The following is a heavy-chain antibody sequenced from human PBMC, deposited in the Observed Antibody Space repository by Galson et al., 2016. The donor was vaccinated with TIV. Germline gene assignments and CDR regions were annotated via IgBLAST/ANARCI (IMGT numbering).Heavy chain of an antibody. CDR3: AKVLVGGGNNMIFDY. CDR1: GFTFSTYA. J-gene: IGHJ4*02. V-gene: IGHV3-23*01. CDR2: IWGTGDDT. D-gene: IGHD1/OR15-1a*01. Sequence: CAASGFTFSTYAMSWVRQAPGKGLEWVSTIWGTGDDTHYADSVKGRFTISGDNSKNTLYLEMNSLRAEDTAVYYCAKVLVGGGNNMIFDYWGQGTLVTVPS.